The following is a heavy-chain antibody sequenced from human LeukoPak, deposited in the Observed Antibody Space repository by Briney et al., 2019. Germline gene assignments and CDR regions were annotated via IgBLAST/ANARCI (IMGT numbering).Heavy chain of an antibody. CDR2: INPNSGGT. D-gene: IGHD2-21*02. Sequence: GASVKVSCKASGYTFTGYYMHWVRQAPGQGLEWMGLINPNSGGTNYAQKFQGRVTMTRDTSISTAYMELSRLRSDDTAVYYCARVIRFPAPYCGGDCYYFDYWVQGTLVTVSS. V-gene: IGHV1-2*06. CDR1: GYTFTGYY. CDR3: ARVIRFPAPYCGGDCYYFDY. J-gene: IGHJ4*02.